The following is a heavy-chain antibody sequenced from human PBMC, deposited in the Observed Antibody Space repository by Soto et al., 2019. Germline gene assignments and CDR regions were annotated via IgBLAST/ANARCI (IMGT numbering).Heavy chain of an antibody. D-gene: IGHD3-22*01. CDR2: IIPIFGTA. CDR3: AVSSITMIVVVINSCFDY. V-gene: IGHV1-69*06. J-gene: IGHJ4*02. Sequence: SVKVSCKASGGTFSSYAISWVRQAPGQGLEWMGGIIPIFGTANYAQKFQGRVTITADKSTSTACMELSSLRSEDTAVYYCAVSSITMIVVVINSCFDYWGQGTLVTVSS. CDR1: GGTFSSYA.